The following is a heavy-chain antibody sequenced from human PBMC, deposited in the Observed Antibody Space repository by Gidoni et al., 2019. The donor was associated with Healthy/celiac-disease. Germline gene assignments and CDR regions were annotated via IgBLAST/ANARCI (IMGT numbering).Heavy chain of an antibody. Sequence: GWSWVRQPPGKGLEWIGEIYHSGSTNYNPPLKSRVTISVDKSKNQFSLKLSSVTAADTAVYYCASLVVPAAPTGYYYGMDVWGQGTTVTVSS. CDR1: G. D-gene: IGHD2-2*01. CDR2: IYHSGST. V-gene: IGHV4-4*02. CDR3: ASLVVPAAPTGYYYGMDV. J-gene: IGHJ6*02.